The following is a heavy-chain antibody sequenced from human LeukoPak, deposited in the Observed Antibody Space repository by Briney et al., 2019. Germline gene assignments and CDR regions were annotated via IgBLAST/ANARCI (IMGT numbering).Heavy chain of an antibody. CDR1: GGSISSYY. CDR3: ARNHGSGRGEWFDP. CDR2: IYYSGST. V-gene: IGHV4-59*01. Sequence: SETLSLTCTVSGGSISSYYWSWIRQPPGKGLERIGYIYYSGSTKYNPSLKSRVTISVDTSKNQFSLKMSSVTAADTAVYYCARNHGSGRGEWFDPWGQGTLVTVSS. J-gene: IGHJ5*02. D-gene: IGHD3-10*01.